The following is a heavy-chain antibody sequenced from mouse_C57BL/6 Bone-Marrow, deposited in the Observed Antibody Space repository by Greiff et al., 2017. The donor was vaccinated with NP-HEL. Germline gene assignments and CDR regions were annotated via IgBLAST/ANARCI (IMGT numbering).Heavy chain of an antibody. CDR3: FYYDYDEGDY. D-gene: IGHD2-4*01. CDR1: GYTFTSYW. J-gene: IGHJ2*01. Sequence: VQLQQSGTVLARPGASVKMSCKTSGYTFTSYWMHWVKQRPGQGLEWIGAIYPGNSDTSYNQKFKGKAKLTAVTSASTAYMELSSLTNEDSAVYYCFYYDYDEGDYWGQGTTLTVSS. V-gene: IGHV1-5*01. CDR2: IYPGNSDT.